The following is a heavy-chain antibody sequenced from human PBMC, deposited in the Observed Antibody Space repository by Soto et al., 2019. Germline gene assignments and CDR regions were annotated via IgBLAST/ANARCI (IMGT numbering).Heavy chain of an antibody. D-gene: IGHD3-10*02. J-gene: IGHJ4*02. V-gene: IGHV5-51*01. CDR3: ARSVFGELLGFPFDY. CDR1: GYSVTSYW. CDR2: IYPGDSDT. Sequence: PGESLKISGKGSGYSVTSYWIGWVRQMPGKGLEWMGIIYPGDSDTRYSPSFQGQVTISADKSISTAYLQWSSLKASDAAMYYCARSVFGELLGFPFDYWGQGTLVTVSS.